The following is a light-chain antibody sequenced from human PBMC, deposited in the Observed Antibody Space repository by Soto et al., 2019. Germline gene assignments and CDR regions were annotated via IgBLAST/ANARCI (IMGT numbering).Light chain of an antibody. CDR3: SSYTRSNTLPFV. V-gene: IGLV2-14*01. Sequence: QSALTQPASVSGSPGQSITISCTGTRRDVGGYNYVSWYQQYPGKSPQLLIYEVTHRPSGVSNRFSGSKSGNTASLTISGLQAEDEADYYCSSYTRSNTLPFVFGTGTKVTFL. CDR1: RRDVGGYNY. J-gene: IGLJ1*01. CDR2: EVT.